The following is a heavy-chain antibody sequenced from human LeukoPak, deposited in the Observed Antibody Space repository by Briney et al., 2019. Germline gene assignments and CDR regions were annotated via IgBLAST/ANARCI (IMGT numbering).Heavy chain of an antibody. CDR2: IYYSGST. V-gene: IGHV4-59*01. Sequence: SDTLSLTCTVSGVPINDCYWSWIRQPPGKGLEWIGHIYYSGSTNYNPSLKSRVTMAVDTSKNQFSLKVSSMTAADTAIYYCARHSGRAVSQSSFDYWGQGTLVTVSS. CDR1: GVPINDCY. CDR3: ARHSGRAVSQSSFDY. J-gene: IGHJ4*02. D-gene: IGHD2-15*01.